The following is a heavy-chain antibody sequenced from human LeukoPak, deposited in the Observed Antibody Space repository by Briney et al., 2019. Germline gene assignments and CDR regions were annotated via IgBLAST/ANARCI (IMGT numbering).Heavy chain of an antibody. CDR2: IYYSGST. CDR1: GVSISSYY. D-gene: IGHD3-22*01. CDR3: ARVNYYDSSGLLDY. Sequence: SETLSLTCTVSGVSISSYYWSWIRQPPGKGLEWIGYIYYSGSTNYNPSLKSRVTISVDTSKNQFSLKLSSVTAADTAVYYCARVNYYDSSGLLDYWGQGTLVTVSS. J-gene: IGHJ4*02. V-gene: IGHV4-59*01.